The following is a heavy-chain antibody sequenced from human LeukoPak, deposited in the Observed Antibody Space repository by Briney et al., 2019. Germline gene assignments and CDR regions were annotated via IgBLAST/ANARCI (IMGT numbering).Heavy chain of an antibody. D-gene: IGHD2-15*01. J-gene: IGHJ6*02. CDR3: AKNLYCGGGSCYPSALGMDV. CDR1: GFTFSSYA. CDR2: ISGSGTRT. Sequence: SGGSLRLSCAASGFTFSSYAMSWVRQAPGKGLEWVSSISGSGTRTYYADSVKGRFTISRDNSKNTLFLQMNSLRAEDTAVYYCAKNLYCGGGSCYPSALGMDVWGQGTTVTVSS. V-gene: IGHV3-23*01.